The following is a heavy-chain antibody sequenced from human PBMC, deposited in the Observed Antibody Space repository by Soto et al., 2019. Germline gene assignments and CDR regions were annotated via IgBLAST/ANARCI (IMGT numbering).Heavy chain of an antibody. D-gene: IGHD3-10*01. CDR3: ARDLGTGVFDC. V-gene: IGHV4-30-4*01. Sequence: QVQLQESGPGLVKPSQTLSLTCTVSGGSISSGDYYWRWIRQPPGKGLEWIGYIYYSGSTYYDPSLKSRVTISVDTSTNQFSLKLRSVTAADTAVYYCARDLGTGVFDCWGPGTLVNVSS. CDR2: IYYSGST. CDR1: GGSISSGDYY. J-gene: IGHJ4*02.